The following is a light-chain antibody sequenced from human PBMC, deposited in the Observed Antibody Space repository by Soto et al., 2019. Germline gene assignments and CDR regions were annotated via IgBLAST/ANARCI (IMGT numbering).Light chain of an antibody. CDR1: PSISPW. Sequence: DSQMTQFPSTLPASVGDRVTITCRASPSISPWLAWYQQKPGKAPKILISKASTLQSGVPPRFSGSGSGTEFTLTISSLQPDDCATYYCQQYERYPMTFGGGTKVEIK. CDR2: KAS. CDR3: QQYERYPMT. J-gene: IGKJ4*01. V-gene: IGKV1-5*03.